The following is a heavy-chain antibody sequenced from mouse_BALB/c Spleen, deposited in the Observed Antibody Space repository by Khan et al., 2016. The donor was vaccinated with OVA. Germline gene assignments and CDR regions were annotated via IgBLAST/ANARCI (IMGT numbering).Heavy chain of an antibody. CDR2: IWGDGNT. D-gene: IGHD1-2*01. Sequence: VKLLESGPGLVAPSQSLSITCTVSGFSLTGFGINWVRQPPGKGLEWLGMIWGDGNTDYNSVLRSRLSISKDNSKSQVFLKMNSLQTDDTARYYCVRELRLGGFAYWGQGTLVTVSA. CDR3: VRELRLGGFAY. CDR1: GFSLTGFG. V-gene: IGHV2-6-7*01. J-gene: IGHJ3*01.